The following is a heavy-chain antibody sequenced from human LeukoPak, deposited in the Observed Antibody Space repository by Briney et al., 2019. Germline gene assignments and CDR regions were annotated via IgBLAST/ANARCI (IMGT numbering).Heavy chain of an antibody. CDR1: GFTFSSYE. D-gene: IGHD6-13*01. J-gene: IGHJ4*02. Sequence: GGFLRLSCAASGFTFSSYEMNWVRQAPGKGLEWVSYISSSGSTIYYADSVKGRFTISRDNAKNSLYLQMNSLRAEDTAVYYCAVAAETTFDYWGQGTLVTVSS. CDR2: ISSSGSTI. V-gene: IGHV3-48*03. CDR3: AVAAETTFDY.